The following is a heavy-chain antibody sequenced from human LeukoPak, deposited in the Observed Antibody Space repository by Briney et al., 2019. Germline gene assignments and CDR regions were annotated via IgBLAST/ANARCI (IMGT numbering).Heavy chain of an antibody. J-gene: IGHJ4*02. Sequence: GRSLRLSCAASGFTFSSYAMHWVRQAPGKGLEWVAVISYDGSNKYYADSVKGRFTISRDNSKNTLYLQMNSLRAEDTAVYYCARSQVDTAMVIIYWGQGTLVTVSS. CDR2: ISYDGSNK. D-gene: IGHD5-18*01. CDR3: ARSQVDTAMVIIY. CDR1: GFTFSSYA. V-gene: IGHV3-30-3*01.